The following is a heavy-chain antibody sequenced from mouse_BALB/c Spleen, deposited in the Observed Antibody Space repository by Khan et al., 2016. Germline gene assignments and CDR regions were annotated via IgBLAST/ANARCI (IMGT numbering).Heavy chain of an antibody. J-gene: IGHJ1*01. D-gene: IGHD1-1*01. CDR1: GFTFNTYA. Sequence: EVQLVESGGGLVQPKGSLKLSCAASGFTFNTYAMDWVSQAPGKGLEWVARIRTKSNNSSTYYADSVKDRFTISRNASQRMLYLQMTDLKTEDTAMYYCVRQNLRWYFDVWGAGTTVTVSS. CDR2: IRTKSNNSST. CDR3: VRQNLRWYFDV. V-gene: IGHV10-1*02.